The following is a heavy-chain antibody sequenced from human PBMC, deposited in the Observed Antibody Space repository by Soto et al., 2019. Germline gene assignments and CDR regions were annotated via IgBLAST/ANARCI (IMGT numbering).Heavy chain of an antibody. CDR3: AKNQWLVRDYFDY. V-gene: IGHV3-23*01. J-gene: IGHJ4*02. CDR2: ISGTSGST. CDR1: GFTFSSYA. D-gene: IGHD6-19*01. Sequence: EVQLLESGGGLVQPGGSLRLSCAASGFTFSSYAMTWVRQAPGKGLEWVSGISGTSGSTYYADSVKGRFTISRDNSKNTLYLQMNSLRAEDTAVYHCAKNQWLVRDYFDYWGQGTLVTVSS.